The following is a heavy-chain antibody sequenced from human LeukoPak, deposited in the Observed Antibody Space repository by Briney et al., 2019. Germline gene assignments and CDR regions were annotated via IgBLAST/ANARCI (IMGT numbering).Heavy chain of an antibody. V-gene: IGHV3-33*01. J-gene: IGHJ3*02. CDR3: ARDLESFDI. Sequence: GGSLRLSCAASGFTFSSYGMHWVRQAPGKGLEWVAVIWYDGSNKYYADSVKGRFTTSRDNSKNTLYLQMNSLRAEDTAVYYCARDLESFDIWGQGTMVTVSS. CDR1: GFTFSSYG. CDR2: IWYDGSNK.